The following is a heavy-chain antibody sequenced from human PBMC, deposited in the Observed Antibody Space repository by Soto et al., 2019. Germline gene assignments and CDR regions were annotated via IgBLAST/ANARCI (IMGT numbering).Heavy chain of an antibody. J-gene: IGHJ4*02. CDR1: GGSISSYY. CDR2: IYYSGST. V-gene: IGHV4-59*01. CDR3: ARVKRTDFGYHFYYFDY. D-gene: IGHD3-3*02. Sequence: KSSETLSLTCTVSGGSISSYYWSWIRQPPGKGLEWIGYIYYSGSTNYNPSLKSRVTISVDTSKNQFSLKLSSVTAADTAVYYCARVKRTDFGYHFYYFDYWGQGTLVTVSS.